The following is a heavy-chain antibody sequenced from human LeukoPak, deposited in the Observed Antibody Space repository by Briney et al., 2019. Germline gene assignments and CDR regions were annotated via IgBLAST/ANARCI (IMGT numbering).Heavy chain of an antibody. J-gene: IGHJ4*02. CDR1: GFIFSSYA. CDR2: ISGSGVGT. Sequence: GGSLRLSCAASGFIFSSYAMSWVRQAPGKGLEWVSAISGSGVGTYYADFVKGRFIISRDISKNTLYLQMNSLRAEDTAVYYCAREGIKYQLLLDYWGQGTLVTVSS. CDR3: AREGIKYQLLLDY. D-gene: IGHD2-2*01. V-gene: IGHV3-23*01.